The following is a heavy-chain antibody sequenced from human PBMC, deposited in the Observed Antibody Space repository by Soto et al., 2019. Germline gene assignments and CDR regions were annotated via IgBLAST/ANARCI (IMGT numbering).Heavy chain of an antibody. CDR3: ARLPGP. V-gene: IGHV4-34*01. Sequence: SETLSLTCAVYGGSFSGYYWSWIRQPPGKGLGWIGEINHSGSTNYNPSLKSRVTISVDRSKNQFSLKLSSVTAADTAVYYCARLPGPWGQGTLVTVSS. CDR1: GGSFSGYY. J-gene: IGHJ5*02. CDR2: INHSGST.